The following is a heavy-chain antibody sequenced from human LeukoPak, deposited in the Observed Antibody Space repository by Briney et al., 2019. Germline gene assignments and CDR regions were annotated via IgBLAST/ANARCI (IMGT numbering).Heavy chain of an antibody. CDR1: GFTFSSYW. D-gene: IGHD3-10*01. CDR2: IKQDGSEK. CDR3: ARGLGAYFDY. Sequence: PGGSLGLSCAASGFTFSSYWMSWVRQAPGKGLEWVANIKQDGSEKYYADSVKGRFTISRDNAKNTLYLQMNTQRAEDTAVYYCARGLGAYFDYWGQGTLVTVSS. V-gene: IGHV3-7*03. J-gene: IGHJ4*02.